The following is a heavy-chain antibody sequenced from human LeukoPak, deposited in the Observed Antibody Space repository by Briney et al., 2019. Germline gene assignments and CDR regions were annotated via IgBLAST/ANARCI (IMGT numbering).Heavy chain of an antibody. Sequence: SETLSLTCTVSGGSISSSSYYWGWIRQPPGKGLEWIGSIYYSGSTYYNPSLKSRVTISVDTSKNQFSLKLSSVTAADTAVYYCARQTDYYGSGSYYFYFDYWGQGTLVTVSS. CDR3: ARQTDYYGSGSYYFYFDY. V-gene: IGHV4-39*01. CDR2: IYYSGST. CDR1: GGSISSSSYY. D-gene: IGHD3-10*01. J-gene: IGHJ4*02.